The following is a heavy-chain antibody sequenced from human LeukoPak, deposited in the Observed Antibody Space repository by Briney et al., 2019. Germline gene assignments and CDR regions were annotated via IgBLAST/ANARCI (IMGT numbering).Heavy chain of an antibody. CDR3: ARVSCSGGSCYESNFDY. CDR2: IWYDGSNK. J-gene: IGHJ4*02. V-gene: IGHV3-33*01. CDR1: GFTFSSYG. Sequence: GRSLRLSCAASGFTFSSYGMHWVRQAPGKGLEWVAVIWYDGSNKYYADSVKGRFTISRDNAKNSLYLQMNSLRAEDTAVYSCARVSCSGGSCYESNFDYWGQGTRVTVSS. D-gene: IGHD2-15*01.